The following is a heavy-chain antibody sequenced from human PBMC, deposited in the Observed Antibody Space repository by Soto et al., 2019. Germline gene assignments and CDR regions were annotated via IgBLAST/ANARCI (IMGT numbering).Heavy chain of an antibody. CDR2: IYPGDSDT. D-gene: IGHD2-15*01. V-gene: IGHV5-51*01. CDR1: GYSFTSYW. Sequence: GESLKISCKGSGYSFTSYWIGWVRQMPGKGLECMGIIYPGDSDTRYSPSFQGQVTISADKSISTAYLQWSSLKASDTAMYYCARPRYPGRGYYGMDVWGQGTTVTVSS. CDR3: ARPRYPGRGYYGMDV. J-gene: IGHJ6*02.